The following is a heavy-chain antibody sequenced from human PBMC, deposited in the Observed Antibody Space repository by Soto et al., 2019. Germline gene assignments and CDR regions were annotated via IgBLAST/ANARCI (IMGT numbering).Heavy chain of an antibody. V-gene: IGHV4-59*01. D-gene: IGHD6-19*01. CDR2: NYYSGST. Sequence: SETLSLTCTVSGGSISSYYWSWIRQPPGKGLEWIGYNYYSGSTNYNPSLKSRVTISVDTSKNQFSLKLSSVTAADTAVYYCARDVGGSSGWYPIDAFDIWGQGTMVTVSS. CDR1: GGSISSYY. J-gene: IGHJ3*02. CDR3: ARDVGGSSGWYPIDAFDI.